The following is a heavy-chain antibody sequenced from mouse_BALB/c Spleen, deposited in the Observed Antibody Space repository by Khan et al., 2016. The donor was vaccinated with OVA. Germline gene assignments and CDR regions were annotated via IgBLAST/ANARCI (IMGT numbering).Heavy chain of an antibody. Sequence: EVQLQESGPGLVKPSQSLSLTCTVTGYSITSGYGWNWIRQFPGNKLEWMGYISYSGSTNYNPSLKSRISITRDTSKNQFFLQLNSVTTEEAATYYCDRTARINYWGQGTTLTVSS. J-gene: IGHJ2*01. CDR2: ISYSGST. CDR3: DRTARINY. D-gene: IGHD1-2*01. V-gene: IGHV3-2*02. CDR1: GYSITSGYG.